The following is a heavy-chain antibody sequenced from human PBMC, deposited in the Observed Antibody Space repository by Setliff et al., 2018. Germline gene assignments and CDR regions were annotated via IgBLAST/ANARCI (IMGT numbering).Heavy chain of an antibody. D-gene: IGHD3-16*01. CDR3: ARLPNYVWGSPVDY. CDR2: IFYSGRT. J-gene: IGHJ4*02. Sequence: SETLSLTCTVSGASITNINYYWGLICQPPGKGLEWIGSIFYSGRTFYNPSLKSRVTISVDTSKNQFSLTLSSVTAADTAVYYCARLPNYVWGSPVDYWGQGTLVTVSS. CDR1: GASITNINYY. V-gene: IGHV4-39*01.